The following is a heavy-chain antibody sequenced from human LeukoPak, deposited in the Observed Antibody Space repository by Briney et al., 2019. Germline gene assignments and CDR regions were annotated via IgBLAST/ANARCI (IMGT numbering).Heavy chain of an antibody. CDR1: GGSISTYY. CDR2: INHSGST. CDR3: AITKAYLAKYFQH. J-gene: IGHJ1*01. V-gene: IGHV4-34*01. Sequence: LVKPSETLSLTFTVSGGSISTYYWGWIRQPPGKGLEWIGEINHSGSTNYNQSLKSRVTISVDTSKNQFSLKLSSVTATDTAVYYCAITKAYLAKYFQHWGKGTLVTVSS. D-gene: IGHD3-3*01.